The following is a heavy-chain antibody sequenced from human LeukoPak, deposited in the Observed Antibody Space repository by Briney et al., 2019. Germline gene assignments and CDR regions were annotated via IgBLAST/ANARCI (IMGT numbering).Heavy chain of an antibody. D-gene: IGHD3-3*01. CDR3: ARDLDFWSGYSPFDY. CDR1: GFTVSSNY. V-gene: IGHV3-7*01. J-gene: IGHJ4*02. CDR2: IKQDGSEK. Sequence: GGSLRLSCAASGFTVSSNYMSWVRQAPGKGLEWVANIKQDGSEKYYVDSVKGRFTISRDNAKNSLYLQMNSLRAEDTAVYYCARDLDFWSGYSPFDYWGQGTLVTVSS.